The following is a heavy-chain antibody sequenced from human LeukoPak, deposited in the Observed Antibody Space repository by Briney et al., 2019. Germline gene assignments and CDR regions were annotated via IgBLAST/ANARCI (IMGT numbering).Heavy chain of an antibody. D-gene: IGHD6-13*01. V-gene: IGHV4-59*12. J-gene: IGHJ4*02. Sequence: SETLSLTCTVSGGSMSSYYWSWIRQPPGKGLEWMGYIYYSGSTKYNPSLKSRVTISVDKSKNQVSLKLSSVTAADTAVYYCARVGHIVAAGTYDYWGQGTLVTVSS. CDR2: IYYSGST. CDR3: ARVGHIVAAGTYDY. CDR1: GGSMSSYY.